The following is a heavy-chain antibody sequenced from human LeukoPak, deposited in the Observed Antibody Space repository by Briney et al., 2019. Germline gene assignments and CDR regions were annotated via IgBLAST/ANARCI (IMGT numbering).Heavy chain of an antibody. V-gene: IGHV1-2*06. CDR3: ARDPGYCTNGVCYTDRYYFDY. CDR1: GYTFTGYY. D-gene: IGHD2-8*01. Sequence: GASVKVSCKASGYTFTGYYMHWVRQAPGQGLEWLGRINPNSGGTNYAQKFQGRVTMTRDTSISTAYMELSRLRSDDTAVYYCARDPGYCTNGVCYTDRYYFDYWGQGTLVTVSP. J-gene: IGHJ4*02. CDR2: INPNSGGT.